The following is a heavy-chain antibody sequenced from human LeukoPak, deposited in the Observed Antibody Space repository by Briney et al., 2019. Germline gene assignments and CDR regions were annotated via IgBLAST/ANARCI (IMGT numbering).Heavy chain of an antibody. CDR2: INQDGSEK. CDR1: GFTFSSYW. V-gene: IGHV3-7*01. Sequence: GGSLGLSCAASGFTFSSYWMSWVRQAPGKGLEWVANINQDGSEKHYVDSVKGRFTISRDNAKDSLYLQMNSLRAEDTAVYYCTSATGTWGQGTLVTVPS. J-gene: IGHJ5*02. CDR3: TSATGT. D-gene: IGHD1-26*01.